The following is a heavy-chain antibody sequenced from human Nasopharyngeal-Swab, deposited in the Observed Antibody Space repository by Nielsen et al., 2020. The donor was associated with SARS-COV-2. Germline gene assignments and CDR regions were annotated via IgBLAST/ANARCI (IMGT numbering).Heavy chain of an antibody. CDR2: INPSGGST. CDR3: ARGAYYGSGSYFHYYYGMDV. V-gene: IGHV1-46*01. D-gene: IGHD3-10*01. J-gene: IGHJ6*02. Sequence: WVRQAPGQGLEWMGIINPSGGSTSYAQKFQGRVTMTRDTSTSIVYMELSSLRSEDTAVYYCARGAYYGSGSYFHYYYGMDVWGQGTTVTVSS.